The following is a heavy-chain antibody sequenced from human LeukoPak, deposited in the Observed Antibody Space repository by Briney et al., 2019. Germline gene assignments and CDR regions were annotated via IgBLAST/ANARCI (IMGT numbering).Heavy chain of an antibody. Sequence: PSETLSLTCTVSGGSISSYWLTWIRQSSGKGLEWIGYIYDTGSANYNASLRSRVTISVDTSKNQLSLKLSSVTAADTAVYYCAREPGFDSSGYLNWFDPWGQGTLVTVSS. CDR2: IYDTGSA. CDR1: GGSISSYW. CDR3: AREPGFDSSGYLNWFDP. V-gene: IGHV4-59*01. J-gene: IGHJ5*02. D-gene: IGHD3-22*01.